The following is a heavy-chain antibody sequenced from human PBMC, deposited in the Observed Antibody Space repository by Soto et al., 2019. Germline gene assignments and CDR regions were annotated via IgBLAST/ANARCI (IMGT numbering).Heavy chain of an antibody. CDR1: GSSLSDHG. CDR3: ARQINWRDGGA. CDR2: VNRGASSL. D-gene: IGHD3-16*01. Sequence: GSLRLSCAASGSSLSDHGVNWVRQAPGKGLEWISSVNRGASSLYYAESVKGRFTMSRDDAKNSVYLQMNSLRDEDTAVYYCARQINWRDGGAWGQGTLVTVSS. V-gene: IGHV3-48*02. J-gene: IGHJ5*02.